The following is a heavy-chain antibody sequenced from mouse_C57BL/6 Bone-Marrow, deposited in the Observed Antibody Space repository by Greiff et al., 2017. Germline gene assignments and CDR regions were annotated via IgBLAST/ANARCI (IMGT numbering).Heavy chain of an antibody. CDR3: ARRRAGLYYFDY. D-gene: IGHD3-1*01. CDR1: GFTFSDYG. V-gene: IGHV5-17*01. CDR2: ISSGSSTI. J-gene: IGHJ2*01. Sequence: EVNVVESGGGLVKPGGSLKLSCAASGFTFSDYGMHWVRQAPEKGLEWVAYISSGSSTIYYADTVKGRFTISRDNAKNTLFLQMTSLRSEDTAMYYCARRRAGLYYFDYWGQGTTLTVSS.